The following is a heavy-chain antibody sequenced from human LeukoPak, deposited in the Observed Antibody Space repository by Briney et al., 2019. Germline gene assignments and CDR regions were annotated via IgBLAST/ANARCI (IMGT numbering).Heavy chain of an antibody. CDR2: IVVGSGNT. CDR3: AAGPYDYGDYVLVY. V-gene: IGHV1-58*01. D-gene: IGHD4-17*01. CDR1: GCTFTSSA. J-gene: IGHJ4*02. Sequence: GASVNVSFKASGCTFTSSAVQWVRQARGQRREGIGWIVVGSGNTNYAQKFQERVTITRDMSTSTAYMELSSLRSEDTAVYCCAAGPYDYGDYVLVYWGQGTLVTVSS.